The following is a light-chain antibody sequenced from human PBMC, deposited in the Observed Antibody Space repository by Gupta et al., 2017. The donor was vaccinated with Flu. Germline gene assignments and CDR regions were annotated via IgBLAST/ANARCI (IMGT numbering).Light chain of an antibody. CDR3: AAWDDRLSGVV. J-gene: IGLJ2*01. Sequence: KSNIGINYVYWYQQRPGAAPKLLIYRSNQRPSGVPDRFSGSKSDTSASLAISGLRSEDEADYYCAAWDDRLSGVVFGGGTKLTVL. CDR2: RSN. CDR1: KSNIGINY. V-gene: IGLV1-47*01.